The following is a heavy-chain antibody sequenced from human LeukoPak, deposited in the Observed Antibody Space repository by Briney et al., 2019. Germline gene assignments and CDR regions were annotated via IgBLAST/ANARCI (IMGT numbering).Heavy chain of an antibody. CDR3: AREGIWFGELSLAFDY. J-gene: IGHJ4*02. V-gene: IGHV3-33*01. D-gene: IGHD3-10*01. Sequence: GGSLRLSCAASGFTFSSYGMHWVRQAPGKGLEWVAVIWYDGSNKYYADSVKGRFTISRDNSKNTLYLQMNSLRAEDTAVYYCAREGIWFGELSLAFDYWGQGTLVTVSS. CDR1: GFTFSSYG. CDR2: IWYDGSNK.